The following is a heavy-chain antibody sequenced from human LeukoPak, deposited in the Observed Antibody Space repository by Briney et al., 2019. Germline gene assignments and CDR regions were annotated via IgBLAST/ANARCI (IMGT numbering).Heavy chain of an antibody. V-gene: IGHV1-46*01. J-gene: IGHJ4*02. D-gene: IGHD7-27*01. CDR1: GYTFINYY. CDR2: INPGGGST. CDR3: ARARTGDSDY. Sequence: AAVKVSCKASGYTFINYYIRWVRQAPGQGLEWMGLINPGGGSTTYSQKFQGRVTMTRDTSTNTVYMELNSLRSEDTALYYCARARTGDSDYWGQGTLVTVSS.